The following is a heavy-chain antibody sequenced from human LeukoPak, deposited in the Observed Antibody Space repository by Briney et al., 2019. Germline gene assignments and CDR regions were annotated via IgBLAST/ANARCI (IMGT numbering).Heavy chain of an antibody. CDR2: INSRSSTI. CDR1: GFTFGDYA. J-gene: IGHJ3*02. CDR3: TSHTGTGDAFRPFHI. Sequence: PGRSLRLSCRASGFTFGDYAMNWVRQAPGKGLEWVSFINSRSSTIYYADSVKGRFTISRDNAKNSLYLQMNSLRAEDTAVYYCTSHTGTGDAFRPFHIWGQGTMVTVSS. V-gene: IGHV3-48*03. D-gene: IGHD2-21*02.